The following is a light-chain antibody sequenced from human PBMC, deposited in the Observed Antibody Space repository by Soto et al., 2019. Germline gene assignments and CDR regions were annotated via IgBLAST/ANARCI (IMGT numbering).Light chain of an antibody. CDR2: EAS. J-gene: IGLJ1*01. CDR3: GAWDSSLNGYV. Sequence: QSALTQPPSVSGSPGQSVTISCTGTSTDFVSYNRVSWYQQPPDTAPKLMIYEASNRPSGVPDRFSGSKSGNTASLTISGLQAADEADYFCGAWDSSLNGYVFGTGTKVTVL. CDR1: STDFVSYNR. V-gene: IGLV2-18*01.